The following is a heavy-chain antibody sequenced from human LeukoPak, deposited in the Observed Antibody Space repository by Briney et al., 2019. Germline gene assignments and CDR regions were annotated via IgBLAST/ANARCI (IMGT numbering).Heavy chain of an antibody. J-gene: IGHJ4*02. Sequence: ASVKVSCKASGYTFTSYGISWVRQAPGQGVEWMGWISAYNGNTNYAQKLQGRVTITTDTSTSTAYMELRSLRSDDTAVYYCARDGAYYYDSSGYWPFDYWGQGTLVTVSS. CDR1: GYTFTSYG. V-gene: IGHV1-18*01. CDR3: ARDGAYYYDSSGYWPFDY. D-gene: IGHD3-22*01. CDR2: ISAYNGNT.